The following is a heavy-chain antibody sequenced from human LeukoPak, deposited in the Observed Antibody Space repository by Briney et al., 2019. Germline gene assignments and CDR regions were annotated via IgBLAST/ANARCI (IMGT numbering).Heavy chain of an antibody. D-gene: IGHD2-21*01. CDR1: GFTFSSYA. J-gene: IGHJ4*02. CDR2: ISGSGGST. V-gene: IGHV3-23*01. Sequence: PGVSLRLSCAASGFTFSSYAMSWVRQAPGKGLEWVSAISGSGGSTYYADSVKGRFTISRDNSKNTLYLQMNSLRAEDTAVYYCAKGGGDFGGTYYFDYWGQGTLVTVSS. CDR3: AKGGGDFGGTYYFDY.